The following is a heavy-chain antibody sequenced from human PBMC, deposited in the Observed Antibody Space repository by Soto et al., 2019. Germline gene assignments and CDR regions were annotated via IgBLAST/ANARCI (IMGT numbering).Heavy chain of an antibody. CDR1: GHTFTTYD. CDR2: MNPNSGNT. J-gene: IGHJ6*03. D-gene: IGHD2-8*01. Sequence: ASVKVSCKASGHTFTTYDINWVRQATGQGLEWMGWMNPNSGNTVYAQKFQGRVTMTRNTSISTAYMELSSLTSEDTAVYYCASAKWVKNYYYYMAVWGKGTTVTVSS. CDR3: ASAKWVKNYYYYMAV. V-gene: IGHV1-8*01.